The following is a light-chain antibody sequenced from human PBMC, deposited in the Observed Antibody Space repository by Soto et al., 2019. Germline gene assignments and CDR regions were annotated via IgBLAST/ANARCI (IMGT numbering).Light chain of an antibody. CDR3: TSYGGGTPDV. CDR1: SSDIGGYNY. CDR2: EVS. V-gene: IGLV2-8*01. Sequence: QSVLTQPPSASGSPGQSVTISCIGTSSDIGGYNYVSWFQQHPGKAPKLMIYEVSKRPSGVPDRFSGSKSGNTASLTVSGLQAEDEADYYCTSYGGGTPDVFGTGTKLTVL. J-gene: IGLJ1*01.